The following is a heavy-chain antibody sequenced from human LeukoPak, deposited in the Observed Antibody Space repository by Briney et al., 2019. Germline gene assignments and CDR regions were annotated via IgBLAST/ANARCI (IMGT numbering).Heavy chain of an antibody. D-gene: IGHD6-13*01. CDR1: GYTFTSYG. Sequence: ASVKVSCKASGYTFTSYGISWVRQAPGQGLEWMGWISAYNGNTNYAQKLQGRVTMTTDTSTSTAYMELRSLRSDDTAVYYCARDEASSHHLYYFDYWGQGTLVTASS. J-gene: IGHJ4*02. CDR2: ISAYNGNT. CDR3: ARDEASSHHLYYFDY. V-gene: IGHV1-18*01.